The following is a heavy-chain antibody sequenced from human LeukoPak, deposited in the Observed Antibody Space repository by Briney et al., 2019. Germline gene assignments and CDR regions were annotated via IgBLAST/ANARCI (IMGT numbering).Heavy chain of an antibody. V-gene: IGHV1-24*01. CDR3: ATEHRGRMEDSHLNWNDYYYYMDV. Sequence: ASVKLSCTVSGYTLTELSMHWVRQAPGKGLEWMGGFNREDGETFYAEKFQGRVTMTEDTSTDTAYMELSSLRSEDTAVYYCATEHRGRMEDSHLNWNDYYYYMDVWGKGTTVTVSS. D-gene: IGHD1-1*01. J-gene: IGHJ6*03. CDR2: FNREDGET. CDR1: GYTLTELS.